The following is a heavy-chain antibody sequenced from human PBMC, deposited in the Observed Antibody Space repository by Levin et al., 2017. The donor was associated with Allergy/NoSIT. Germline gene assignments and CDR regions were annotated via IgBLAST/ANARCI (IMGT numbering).Heavy chain of an antibody. CDR3: ARPLRIGGNYVY. CDR1: GGSISSSSYY. D-gene: IGHD1-26*01. Sequence: SQTLSLTCTVSGGSISSSSYYWGWIRQPPGKGLEWIGSVYYSGSTYYNPSLTSLKSQVTVSVDTSKNQFSLQLRAVTAADTAVYFCARPLRIGGNYVYWGPGTQVTVSS. V-gene: IGHV4-39*01. J-gene: IGHJ4*02. CDR2: VYYSGST.